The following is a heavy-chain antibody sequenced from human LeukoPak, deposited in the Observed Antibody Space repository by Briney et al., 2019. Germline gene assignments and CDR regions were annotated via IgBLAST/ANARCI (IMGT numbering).Heavy chain of an antibody. J-gene: IGHJ4*02. CDR3: AKDIEASI. Sequence: GGSLRLSCVASGFTVSTNYFSWVRQAPGKGLEWVSLIYSGGSKCFADSVKGRFTISRDNSKNTMYLQMNSLRAEDTAVYYCAKDIEASIWGQGTLVAVSS. CDR2: IYSGGSK. V-gene: IGHV3-53*01. CDR1: GFTVSTNY. D-gene: IGHD2-15*01.